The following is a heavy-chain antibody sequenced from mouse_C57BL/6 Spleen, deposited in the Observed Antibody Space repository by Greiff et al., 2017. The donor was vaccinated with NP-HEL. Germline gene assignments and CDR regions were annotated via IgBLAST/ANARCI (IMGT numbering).Heavy chain of an antibody. D-gene: IGHD2-4*01. CDR1: GFSLTSYG. V-gene: IGHV2-2*01. CDR3: ARKNYDYDYWYFDV. Sequence: VKVEESGPGLVQPSQSLSITCTVSGFSLTSYGVHWVRQSPGKGLEWLGVIWSGGSTDYNAAFISRLSISKDNSKSQVFFKMNSLQADDTAIYYCARKNYDYDYWYFDVWGTGTTVTVSS. CDR2: IWSGGST. J-gene: IGHJ1*03.